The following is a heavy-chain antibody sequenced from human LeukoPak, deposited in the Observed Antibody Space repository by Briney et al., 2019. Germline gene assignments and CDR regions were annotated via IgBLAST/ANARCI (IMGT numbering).Heavy chain of an antibody. Sequence: GESLKISCKGSGYSFTNFWIGWVRQMPGKGLEWMGVISPGGSGIRYSPSFQGQVTISADKSISTAYLQWSSLKASDSAMYYCAAGGASAPWGQGTLVTVSS. CDR1: GYSFTNFW. CDR2: ISPGGSGI. V-gene: IGHV5-51*01. CDR3: AAGGASAP. D-gene: IGHD3-16*01. J-gene: IGHJ5*02.